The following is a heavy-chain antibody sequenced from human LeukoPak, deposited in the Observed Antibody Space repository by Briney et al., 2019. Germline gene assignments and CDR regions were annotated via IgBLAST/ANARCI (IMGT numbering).Heavy chain of an antibody. CDR1: GFTFSSYS. Sequence: GGSLRLSCAASGFTFSSYSMNWVRQAPGKGLEWVAVISYDGSNKYYADSVKGRFTISRDNSKNMVYLQMNSLRAEDTAVYYCAKDGYRIPALDYWGQGTLVTVSS. V-gene: IGHV3-30*18. D-gene: IGHD5-24*01. CDR2: ISYDGSNK. CDR3: AKDGYRIPALDY. J-gene: IGHJ4*02.